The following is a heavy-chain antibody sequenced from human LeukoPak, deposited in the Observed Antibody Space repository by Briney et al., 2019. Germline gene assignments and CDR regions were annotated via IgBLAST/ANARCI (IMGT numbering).Heavy chain of an antibody. CDR2: MNPNSGNT. Sequence: GASVKVSCKASGYTFSSYDINGVRQATGQGLEWMGWMNPNSGNTGYAQKFQGRVTMTRNTSTSTAYMELSSLRSEDTAVYYCARGRVRVPDYWGQGTLVTVSS. CDR1: GYTFSSYD. V-gene: IGHV1-8*01. CDR3: ARGRVRVPDY. J-gene: IGHJ4*02. D-gene: IGHD2-21*01.